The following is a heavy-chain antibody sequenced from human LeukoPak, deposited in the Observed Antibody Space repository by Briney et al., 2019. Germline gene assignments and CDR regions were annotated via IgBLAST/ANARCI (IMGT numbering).Heavy chain of an antibody. D-gene: IGHD3-10*01. CDR3: ARQVAAVRGVIKGWFDP. CDR2: IYYSGST. J-gene: IGHJ5*02. Sequence: SETLSLTCTVSGGSISSGGYYWSWIRQHPGKGLEWIVYIYYSGSTYYNPSLKSRVTISVDTSKNQFSLKLSSVTAADTAAYYCARQVAAVRGVIKGWFDPWGQGTLVTVSS. CDR1: GGSISSGGYY. V-gene: IGHV4-31*03.